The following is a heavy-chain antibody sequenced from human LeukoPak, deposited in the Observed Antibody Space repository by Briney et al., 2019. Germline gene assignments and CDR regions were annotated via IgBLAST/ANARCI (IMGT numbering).Heavy chain of an antibody. CDR3: ARGTIARLGPFDC. V-gene: IGHV3-53*01. D-gene: IGHD6-6*01. J-gene: IGHJ4*02. CDR2: IYSGGST. CDR1: GFTVSSDY. Sequence: GGSLRLSCAASGFTVSSDYMSWVRQAPGKGLEWVSVIYSGGSTFYANPVKGRFTISRDNSKNTLHLQMNSLRVEDTAIYYCARGTIARLGPFDCWGQGTLVIVSS.